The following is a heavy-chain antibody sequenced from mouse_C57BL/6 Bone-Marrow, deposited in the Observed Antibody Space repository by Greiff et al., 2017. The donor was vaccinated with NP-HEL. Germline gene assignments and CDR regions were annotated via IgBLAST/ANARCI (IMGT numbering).Heavy chain of an antibody. J-gene: IGHJ1*03. CDR2: INPNNGGT. D-gene: IGHD1-1*01. CDR3: ARGRGSSYDWYFDV. Sequence: EVKLMESGPELVKPGASVKISCKASGYTFTDYYMNWVKQSHGKSLEWIGDINPNNGGTSYNQKFKGKATLTVDKSSSTAYMELRSLTSEDSAVYYCARGRGSSYDWYFDVWGTGTTVTVSS. CDR1: GYTFTDYY. V-gene: IGHV1-26*01.